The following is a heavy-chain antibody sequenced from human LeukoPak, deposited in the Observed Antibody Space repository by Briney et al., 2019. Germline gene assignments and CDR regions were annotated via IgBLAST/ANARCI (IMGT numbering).Heavy chain of an antibody. CDR1: GYTSTGYY. D-gene: IGHD2-2*01. CDR2: INPNSGGT. Sequence: ASVKVSCKASGYTSTGYYMHWVRQAPGQGLEWMGWINPNSGGTNYAQKFQGRVTMTRDTSISTAYMELSRLRSDDTAVYHCARGYQLLSWFDPWGQGTLVTVSS. CDR3: ARGYQLLSWFDP. V-gene: IGHV1-2*02. J-gene: IGHJ5*02.